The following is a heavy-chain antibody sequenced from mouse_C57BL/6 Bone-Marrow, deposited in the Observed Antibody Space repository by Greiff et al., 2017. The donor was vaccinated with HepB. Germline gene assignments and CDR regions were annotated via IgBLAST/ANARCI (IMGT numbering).Heavy chain of an antibody. CDR1: GYSFTDYY. CDR3: ARSYDYPPLFAY. D-gene: IGHD2-4*01. CDR2: IYPGSGNT. J-gene: IGHJ3*01. V-gene: IGHV1-76*01. Sequence: QVQLKESGAELVRPGASVKLSCKASGYSFTDYYINWVKQRPGQGLEWIARIYPGSGNTYYNEKFKGKATLTADKSSSTAYMQLSSLTSEDSAVYFCARSYDYPPLFAYWGQGTLVTVSA.